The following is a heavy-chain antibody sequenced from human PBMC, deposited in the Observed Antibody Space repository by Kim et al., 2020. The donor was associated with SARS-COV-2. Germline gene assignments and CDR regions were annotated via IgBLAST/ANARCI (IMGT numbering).Heavy chain of an antibody. V-gene: IGHV4-39*01. CDR3: ARQNDSSGYSHYFDY. J-gene: IGHJ4*01. CDR1: GGSISSSSYY. D-gene: IGHD3-22*01. CDR2: IYYSGST. Sequence: SETLSLTCTVSGGSISSSSYYWGWIRQPPGKGLEWIGSIYYSGSTYYNPSLKSRVTISVDTSKNQFSLKLSSVTAADTAVYYCARQNDSSGYSHYFDYWG.